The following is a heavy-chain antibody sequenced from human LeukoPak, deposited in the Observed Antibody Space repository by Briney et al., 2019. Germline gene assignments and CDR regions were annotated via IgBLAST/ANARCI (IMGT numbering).Heavy chain of an antibody. CDR2: IIPIFGTA. CDR1: GGTFSSYA. J-gene: IGHJ4*01. V-gene: IGHV1-69*13. Sequence: ASVKVSCKASGGTFSSYAISWVRQAPGQGLEWMGGIIPIFGTANYAQKFQGRVTITADESTSTAYMELSSLRSEDTAVYYCARDASVRIRGYSGYWGHGTLVTVSS. D-gene: IGHD3-22*01. CDR3: ARDASVRIRGYSGY.